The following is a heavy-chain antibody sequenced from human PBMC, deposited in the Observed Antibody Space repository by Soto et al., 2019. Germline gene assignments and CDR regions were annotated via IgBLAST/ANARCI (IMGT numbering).Heavy chain of an antibody. V-gene: IGHV1-24*01. Sequence: ASVKVSCKVSGYTLTELSMHWVRQAPGKGLEWMGGFDPEDGETIYAQKFQGRVTMTEDTSTDTAYMELSSLRSEDTAVYYCATDPVVSAAARAVFEYWGQGTLVTVSS. CDR2: FDPEDGET. CDR3: ATDPVVSAAARAVFEY. CDR1: GYTLTELS. D-gene: IGHD2-15*01. J-gene: IGHJ4*02.